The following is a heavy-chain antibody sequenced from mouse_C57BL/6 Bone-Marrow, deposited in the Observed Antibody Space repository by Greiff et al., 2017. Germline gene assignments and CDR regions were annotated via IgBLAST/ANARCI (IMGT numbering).Heavy chain of an antibody. CDR2: IDPENGDT. Sequence: EVQLQQSGAELVRPGASVKLSCTASGFNIKDDYMHWVKQRPEQGLEWIGWIDPENGDTEYASKFQGKATITADTSSNTAYLQLSSLTSEDTAVYYCTADYYGKAIDYWGQGTSVTVSS. CDR1: GFNIKDDY. V-gene: IGHV14-4*01. CDR3: TADYYGKAIDY. J-gene: IGHJ4*01. D-gene: IGHD1-1*01.